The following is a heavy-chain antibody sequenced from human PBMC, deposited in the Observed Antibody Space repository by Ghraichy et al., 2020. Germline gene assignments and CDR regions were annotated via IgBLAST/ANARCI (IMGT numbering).Heavy chain of an antibody. CDR3: ARDESKLGF. Sequence: ASVKVSCKACGYTFTSYSMHWVRQAPGQRLEWMGWINTGNGNTKYSQKFQGRVTITRDTSASTAYMEVSSLTSEDTAVYYCARDESKLGFWGQGTLVTVYS. V-gene: IGHV1-3*04. J-gene: IGHJ4*02. CDR2: INTGNGNT. CDR1: GYTFTSYS. D-gene: IGHD3-3*02.